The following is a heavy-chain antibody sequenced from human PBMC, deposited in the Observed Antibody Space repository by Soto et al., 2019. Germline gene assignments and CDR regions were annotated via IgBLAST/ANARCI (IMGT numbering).Heavy chain of an antibody. J-gene: IGHJ4*02. CDR2: IKSNKNGGTT. V-gene: IGHV3-15*01. Sequence: GGSLRLSCETSGFTFTLAWMSWVRQAPGKGLEWVGRIKSNKNGGTTDYAAPVRGRFTISRDDSQSTLFLQLNSLQIDDTAVYYCATAGIVGGIGALFDTSGQGALVTVSS. CDR3: ATAGIVGGIGALFDT. CDR1: GFTFTLAW. D-gene: IGHD1-26*01.